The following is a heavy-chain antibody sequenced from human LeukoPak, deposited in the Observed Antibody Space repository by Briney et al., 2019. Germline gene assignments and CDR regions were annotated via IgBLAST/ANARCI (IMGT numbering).Heavy chain of an antibody. CDR1: GYTFTGYY. CDR2: INPNSGGT. D-gene: IGHD3-9*01. V-gene: IGHV1-2*02. J-gene: IGHJ4*02. CDR3: ARDYDIVTGYFLYFDY. Sequence: ASVKVSCKASGYTFTGYYMHWVRQAPGQGLEWMGWINPNSGGTNYAQKFQGRVTMTRDTSISTAYMELSRLRSDDTAVYYCARDYDIVTGYFLYFDYWGQGTLVTVSS.